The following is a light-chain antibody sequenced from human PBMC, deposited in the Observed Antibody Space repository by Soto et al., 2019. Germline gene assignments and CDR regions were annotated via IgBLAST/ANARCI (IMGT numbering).Light chain of an antibody. CDR1: QTFSSSY. J-gene: IGKJ5*01. CDR3: QQSDSTPTRK. CDR2: DVS. V-gene: IGKV3D-20*02. Sequence: EIEVTNALCNLSIPPPDIANHSFRDIQTFSSSYLAWYQQKPGQAPRLLIYDVSNRAAGIQARFSGSGSGTDFTLTISSLEPEDIATYYCQQSDSTPTRKFGEGTRLEI.